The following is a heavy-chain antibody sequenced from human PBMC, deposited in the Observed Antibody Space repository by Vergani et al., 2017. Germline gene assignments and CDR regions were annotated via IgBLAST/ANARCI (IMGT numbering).Heavy chain of an antibody. CDR2: IYSTGST. V-gene: IGHV4-31*03. CDR3: ARMGGYDEGDAFRIGYFDS. Sequence: QVQLQESGPGLVKPSQTLSLTCSVSGDSISSGVYYWNWIRQHPGKGLEWIGYIYSTGSTHHHPSLRRRINMSVDTSKNPFSLKLNSVTAADTAMYYCARMGGYDEGDAFRIGYFDSWGPGILVTVSS. D-gene: IGHD3-22*01. J-gene: IGHJ4*02. CDR1: GDSISSGVYY.